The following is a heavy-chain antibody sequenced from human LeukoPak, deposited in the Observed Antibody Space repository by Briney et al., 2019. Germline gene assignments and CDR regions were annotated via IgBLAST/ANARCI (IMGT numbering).Heavy chain of an antibody. J-gene: IGHJ4*02. D-gene: IGHD3-10*01. Sequence: SETLSLTCTVSGDSISNYYWSWIRQPAGKGLEWIGRIYTSGSTNYNPSLKSRVTMSVDTSKNQFSLKLSSVTAADTAVCYCARVSLVRGAPDYYFDYWGQGTLVTVSS. V-gene: IGHV4-4*07. CDR1: GDSISNYY. CDR2: IYTSGST. CDR3: ARVSLVRGAPDYYFDY.